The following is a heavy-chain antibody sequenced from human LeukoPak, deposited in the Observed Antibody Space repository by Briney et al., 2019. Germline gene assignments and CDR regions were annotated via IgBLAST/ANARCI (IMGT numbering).Heavy chain of an antibody. J-gene: IGHJ4*02. D-gene: IGHD3-10*01. Sequence: GGSLRLSCAASGFTFSSYSMYWVRQAPGKGLEWVSSISSSSSYIYYADSVKGRFTISRDNAKNSLYLQMNSLRAEDTAVYYCARDRVGSARYDYWGQGTLVTVSS. V-gene: IGHV3-21*01. CDR2: ISSSSSYI. CDR3: ARDRVGSARYDY. CDR1: GFTFSSYS.